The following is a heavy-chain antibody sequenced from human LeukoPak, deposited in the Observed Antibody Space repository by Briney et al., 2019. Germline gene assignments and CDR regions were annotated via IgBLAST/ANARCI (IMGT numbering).Heavy chain of an antibody. J-gene: IGHJ3*02. D-gene: IGHD1-26*01. CDR1: GGSISSYY. Sequence: PSETLSLTCTVPGGSISSYYWSWIRQPPGKGLEWIGYIYYSGSTNYNPSLKSRVTISVDTSKNQFSLKLSSVTAADTAVYYCARLVRGSVGAFDIWGQGTMVTVSS. CDR3: ARLVRGSVGAFDI. CDR2: IYYSGST. V-gene: IGHV4-59*08.